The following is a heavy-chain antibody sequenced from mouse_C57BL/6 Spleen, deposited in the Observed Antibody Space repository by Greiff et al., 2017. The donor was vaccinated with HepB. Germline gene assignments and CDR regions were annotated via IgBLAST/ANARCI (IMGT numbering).Heavy chain of an antibody. D-gene: IGHD1-1*01. V-gene: IGHV1-42*01. J-gene: IGHJ3*01. CDR2: INPRTGGT. CDR1: GYSFTGYY. Sequence: EVQLQQSGPELVKPGASVKISCKASGYSFTGYYMNWVKQSPEKSLEWIGEINPRTGGTTYNQKFKAKATLTVDKSSSTAYMQLKSLTSEDSAVYCGGGDGSGYWFAYWGQGTLVTVAA. CDR3: GGDGSGYWFAY.